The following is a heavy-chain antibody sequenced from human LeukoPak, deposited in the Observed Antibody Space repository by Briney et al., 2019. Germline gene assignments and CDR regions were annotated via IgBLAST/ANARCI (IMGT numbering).Heavy chain of an antibody. CDR3: ARDVDTATDQINDY. V-gene: IGHV1-46*01. CDR1: GYTFTSYY. Sequence: SASVKVSCKASGYTFTSYYMHWVRQAPGQGLEGMEIINPSGGSTSYAQKFQGRVTMTRDTSTSTAYMELRSLRSDDTAVYYCARDVDTATDQINDYWGQGTLVTVSS. J-gene: IGHJ4*02. D-gene: IGHD5-18*01. CDR2: INPSGGST.